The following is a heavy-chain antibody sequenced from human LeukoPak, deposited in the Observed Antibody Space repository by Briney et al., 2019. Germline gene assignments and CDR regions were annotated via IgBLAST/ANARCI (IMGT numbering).Heavy chain of an antibody. CDR3: ARGITEDDY. V-gene: IGHV1-18*01. CDR2: TSAYNGNT. CDR1: GYTFTSHG. J-gene: IGHJ4*02. Sequence: GASVNLSCKASGYTFTSHGISWVRQAPAQGLWWMVWTSAYNGNTNNAQKLQGRVTMTTDTSTSTAYMELRSLRSDDTAVYYCARGITEDDYWGQGTLVTVSS.